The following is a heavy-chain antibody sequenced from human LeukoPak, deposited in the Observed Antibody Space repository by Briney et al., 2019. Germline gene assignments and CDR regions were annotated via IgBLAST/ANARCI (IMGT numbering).Heavy chain of an antibody. CDR3: ARDFSSGSI. D-gene: IGHD6-25*01. V-gene: IGHV3-21*01. CDR2: ITPSGSYI. Sequence: GGSLRLSCAASGLTFSTYSMKWVRQAPRRRLELVSSITPSGSYIYYATSVKRRFTISRDNAKNSLYLQMNSQRAEDTAVYYCARDFSSGSIWGQGTMVTVSS. CDR1: GLTFSTYS. J-gene: IGHJ3*02.